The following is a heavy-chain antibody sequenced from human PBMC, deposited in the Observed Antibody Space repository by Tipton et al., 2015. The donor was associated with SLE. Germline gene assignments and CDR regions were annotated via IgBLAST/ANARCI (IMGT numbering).Heavy chain of an antibody. CDR3: ASYYGVRAGGYFDL. CDR1: GGSFSGYY. J-gene: IGHJ2*01. CDR2: IYYSGST. V-gene: IGHV4-31*11. D-gene: IGHD4-17*01. Sequence: TLSLTCAVYGGSFSGYYWSWIRQHPGKGLEWIGYIYYSGSTYYNPSLKSRVTISVDTSKNQFSLKLSSVTAADTAVYYCASYYGVRAGGYFDLWGRGTLVTVSS.